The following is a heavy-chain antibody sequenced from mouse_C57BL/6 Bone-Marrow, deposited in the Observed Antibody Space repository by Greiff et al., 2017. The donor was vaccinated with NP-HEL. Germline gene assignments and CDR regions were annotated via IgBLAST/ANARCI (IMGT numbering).Heavy chain of an antibody. CDR2: ISSGGSYT. Sequence: EVQLVESGGDLVKPGGSLKLSCAASGFTFSSYGMSWVRQTPDKRLEWVATISSGGSYTYYPASVKGRFTISRDNAKNTLYLQMSSLKSEDTAMYYCARTIYYYGRVGFAYWGQGTLVTVSA. J-gene: IGHJ3*01. CDR3: ARTIYYYGRVGFAY. V-gene: IGHV5-6*01. D-gene: IGHD1-1*01. CDR1: GFTFSSYG.